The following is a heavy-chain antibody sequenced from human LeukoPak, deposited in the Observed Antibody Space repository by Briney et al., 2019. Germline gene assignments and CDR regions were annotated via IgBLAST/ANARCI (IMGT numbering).Heavy chain of an antibody. Sequence: SETLSLTCAVYGGSFSGYYWSWIRQPPGKGLEWTGEINHSGSTNYNPSLKSRVTISVDTSKNQFSLKLSSVTAADTAVYYCRIVGATNDIWGQGTLVTVSS. J-gene: IGHJ4*02. D-gene: IGHD1-26*01. CDR3: RIVGATNDI. V-gene: IGHV4-34*01. CDR1: GGSFSGYY. CDR2: INHSGST.